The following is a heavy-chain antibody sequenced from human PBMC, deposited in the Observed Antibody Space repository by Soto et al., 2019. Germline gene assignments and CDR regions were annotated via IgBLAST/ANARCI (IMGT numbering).Heavy chain of an antibody. Sequence: QVQLVQSGAEVKKPGASVKVSCKASGYTFTSYDINWVRQATGQGLEWMGWMNPNSGNTGYEQKFQRRVTMTRNTAISTAYLELSSLRSDDKAVYYCAGGGYSSRWYHYYGMDVWGQGTTVTGSS. D-gene: IGHD6-13*01. CDR3: AGGGYSSRWYHYYGMDV. J-gene: IGHJ6*02. CDR2: MNPNSGNT. V-gene: IGHV1-8*01. CDR1: GYTFTSYD.